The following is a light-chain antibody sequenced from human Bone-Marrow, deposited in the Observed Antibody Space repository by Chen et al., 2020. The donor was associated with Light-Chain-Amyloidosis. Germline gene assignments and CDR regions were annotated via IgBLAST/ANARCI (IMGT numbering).Light chain of an antibody. CDR2: TAA. CDR3: QQANDFPLT. J-gene: IGKJ4*01. CDR1: QSINNY. V-gene: IGKV1-12*01. Sequence: DVQMTQSPSPVSAFVGDRVTITCRASQSINNYLVWYQQRPGNAPKLLIYTAATLHSGVPSRCSSSGAGTDFTLSISRLQPEDVANYYCQQANDFPLTFGGGTKVEIK.